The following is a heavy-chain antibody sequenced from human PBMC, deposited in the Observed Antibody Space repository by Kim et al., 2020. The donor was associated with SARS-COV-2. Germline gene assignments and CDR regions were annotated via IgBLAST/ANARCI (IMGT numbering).Heavy chain of an antibody. CDR3: ARVGRYGSSWFSPFDS. V-gene: IGHV3-11*01. Sequence: GGSLRLSCAASGFTFSDNYMTWIRQAPGKGLEWVSLISGSGTSIYYADSVKGRFTILRDNAKNSVYLHMDSPRAEDTAVYYCARVGRYGSSWFSPFDSWGQGSLVTVSS. CDR1: GFTFSDNY. J-gene: IGHJ4*02. CDR2: ISGSGTSI. D-gene: IGHD6-13*01.